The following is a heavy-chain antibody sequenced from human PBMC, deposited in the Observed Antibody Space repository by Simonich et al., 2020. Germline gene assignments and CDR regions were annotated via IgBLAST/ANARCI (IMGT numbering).Heavy chain of an antibody. V-gene: IGHV1-18*01. CDR3: ARSTTGTTAFDI. CDR2: ISAYTGNT. CDR1: GYTFTSYG. J-gene: IGHJ3*02. D-gene: IGHD1-1*01. Sequence: QVQLVQSGAEVKKPGASVKVSCKASGYTFTSYGISWVRQAPGQGLEGMGRISAYTGNTNYAQKLQGRGTMTTDTSTSTADMELRSLRSDDTAVYYCARSTTGTTAFDIWGQGTMVTVSS.